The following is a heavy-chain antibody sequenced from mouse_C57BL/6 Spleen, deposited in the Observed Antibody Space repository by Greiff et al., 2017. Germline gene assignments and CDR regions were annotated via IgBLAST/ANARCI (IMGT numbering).Heavy chain of an antibody. Sequence: EVQRVESGGGLVKPGGSLKLSCAASGFTFSSYTMYWVRQTPEKRLEWVATISGGGGNNYYQDSVKGRFTISRDNTKNTLYLQMSSLRSEDTAFYYSARLCDSKDFDYWGQGTTLTVSS. CDR1: GFTFSSYT. CDR2: ISGGGGNN. J-gene: IGHJ2*01. D-gene: IGHD2-5*01. CDR3: ARLCDSKDFDY. V-gene: IGHV5-9*01.